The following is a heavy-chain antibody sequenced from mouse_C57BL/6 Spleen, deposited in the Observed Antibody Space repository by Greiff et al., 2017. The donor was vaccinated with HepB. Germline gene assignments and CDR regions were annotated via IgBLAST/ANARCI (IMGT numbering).Heavy chain of an antibody. CDR1: GFTFSDYG. Sequence: DVHLVESGGGLVKPGGSLKLSCAASGFTFSDYGMHWVRQAPEKGLEWVAYISSGSSTIYYADTVKGRFTISRDNAKNTLFLQMTSLRSEDTAMYYCARRYYYGSSYGAMDYWGQGTSVTVSS. D-gene: IGHD1-1*01. J-gene: IGHJ4*01. V-gene: IGHV5-17*01. CDR3: ARRYYYGSSYGAMDY. CDR2: ISSGSSTI.